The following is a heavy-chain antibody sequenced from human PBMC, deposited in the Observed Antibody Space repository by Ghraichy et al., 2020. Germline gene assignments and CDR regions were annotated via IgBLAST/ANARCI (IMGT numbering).Heavy chain of an antibody. V-gene: IGHV3-53*01. CDR1: GFTVSSKY. CDR2: IYSGGST. J-gene: IGHJ4*02. CDR3: ARGLAHYYDSNNYPIFYFDY. Sequence: GGSLRLSCAASGFTVSSKYMSWVRQAPGKGLEWVSTIYSGGSTYYADSVKGRFTISRDNSKNTLYLQMNSLRADDTAVYHCARGLAHYYDSNNYPIFYFDYWGQGILVTVSS. D-gene: IGHD3-22*01.